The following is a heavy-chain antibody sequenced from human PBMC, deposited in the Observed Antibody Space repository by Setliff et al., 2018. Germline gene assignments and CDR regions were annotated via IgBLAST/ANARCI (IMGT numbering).Heavy chain of an antibody. D-gene: IGHD2-2*01. CDR1: GYSFTNYW. CDR2: IYPGDSDI. J-gene: IGHJ5*02. CDR3: ARHGEILENCRSNSCSRGSWFDP. V-gene: IGHV5-51*01. Sequence: PGESLKISCEGSGYSFTNYWIAWVRLMPGKGLEWMGIIYPGDSDIRYSPSFQGQVTFSVDKSINTAYLQWSSLKASDTAMYYCARHGEILENCRSNSCSRGSWFDPWGRGTLVTVSS.